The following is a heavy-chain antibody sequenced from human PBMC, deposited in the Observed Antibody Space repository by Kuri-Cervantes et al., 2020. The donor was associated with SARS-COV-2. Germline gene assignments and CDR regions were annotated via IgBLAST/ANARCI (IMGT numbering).Heavy chain of an antibody. D-gene: IGHD3-16*01. CDR3: ARGAANYYYMDV. V-gene: IGHV3-33*08. CDR2: IWYDGENE. Sequence: LSLICVASGFTFSNYVIHWVRQAPGKGLEWVAVIWYDGENEYYAGSVKGRFTISRDSSKNTVSLHMNSLRAEDTAMYYCARGAANYYYMDVWGKGTTVTVSS. J-gene: IGHJ6*03. CDR1: GFTFSNYV.